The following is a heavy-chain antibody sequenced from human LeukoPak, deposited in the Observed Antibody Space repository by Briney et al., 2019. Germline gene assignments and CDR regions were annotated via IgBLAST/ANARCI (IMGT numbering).Heavy chain of an antibody. CDR2: FDPEDGET. V-gene: IGHV1-24*01. J-gene: IGHJ4*02. CDR1: GYTLTELS. CDR3: ATGLYCSSTSCYKGPGYFDY. Sequence: GASVKVSCKVSGYTLTELSMHWVRQAPGKGLEWMGGFDPEDGETIYAQKFQGRVTMTEDTSTDTAYMELSSLRSEDTAVYYCATGLYCSSTSCYKGPGYFDYWGQGTLVTVSS. D-gene: IGHD2-2*02.